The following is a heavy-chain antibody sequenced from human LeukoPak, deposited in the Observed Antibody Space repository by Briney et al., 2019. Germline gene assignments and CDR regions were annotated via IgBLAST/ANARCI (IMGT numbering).Heavy chain of an antibody. CDR2: INPSGGST. D-gene: IGHD3-9*01. CDR1: GYTFTSYY. CDR3: ARDPTARAYYDILTGPRRGFDY. V-gene: IGHV1-46*01. Sequence: ASVKVSCKASGYTFTSYYMHWVRQAPGQGLEWMGIINPSGGSTSYAQKFQGRVTMTRDTSTSTVYMELSSLRSEDTAVYYCARDPTARAYYDILTGPRRGFDYWGQGTLVTVSS. J-gene: IGHJ4*02.